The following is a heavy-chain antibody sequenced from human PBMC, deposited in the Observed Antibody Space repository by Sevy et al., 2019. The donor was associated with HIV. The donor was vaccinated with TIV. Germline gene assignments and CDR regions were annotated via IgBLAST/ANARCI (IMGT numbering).Heavy chain of an antibody. V-gene: IGHV3-30-3*01. CDR1: GFTFSSYA. CDR3: ARVPLRYFDWLLCPDYGMDV. D-gene: IGHD3-9*01. Sequence: GGPLRLSCAASGFTFSSYAMHWVRQAPGKGLEWVAVISYDGSNKYYANSVKGRFTISRDNSKNTLYLQMNSLRAEDTAVYYCARVPLRYFDWLLCPDYGMDVWGQGTTVTVSS. J-gene: IGHJ6*02. CDR2: ISYDGSNK.